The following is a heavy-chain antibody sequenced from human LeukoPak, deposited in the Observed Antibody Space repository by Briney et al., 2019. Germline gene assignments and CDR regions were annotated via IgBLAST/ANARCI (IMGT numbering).Heavy chain of an antibody. Sequence: SVKVSCKASGGTFSSYAISWVRQAPGQGLEWMGGIIPIFGTANYAQKFQGRVTITADESTSTAYMELSSLRSEDTAVYYCARDGQDGCSSTSCYSIIDYWGQGTLVTVSS. J-gene: IGHJ4*02. CDR2: IIPIFGTA. CDR3: ARDGQDGCSSTSCYSIIDY. V-gene: IGHV1-69*13. CDR1: GGTFSSYA. D-gene: IGHD2-2*01.